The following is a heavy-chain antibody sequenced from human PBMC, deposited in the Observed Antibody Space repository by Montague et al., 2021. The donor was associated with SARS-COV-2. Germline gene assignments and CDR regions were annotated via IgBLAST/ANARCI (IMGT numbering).Heavy chain of an antibody. CDR2: IYYGGAV. CDR3: VRDHPYGAPREAHDI. V-gene: IGHV4-59*01. J-gene: IGHJ3*02. CDR1: GGSITGYY. D-gene: IGHD4-17*01. Sequence: SETLSLTCTVSGGSITGYYWSWLRQPPGKGLEWIAYIYYGGAVNYNPSLRSRVTISTDTSKNQLSLKVNSVTAADTAAYYCVRDHPYGAPREAHDIWGKGTVVTVSS.